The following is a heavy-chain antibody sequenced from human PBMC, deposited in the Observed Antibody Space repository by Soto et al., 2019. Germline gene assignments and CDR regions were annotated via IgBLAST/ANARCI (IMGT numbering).Heavy chain of an antibody. J-gene: IGHJ4*02. V-gene: IGHV3-30*03. CDR3: ARDHAVAGTDY. CDR1: GFTFSSYG. D-gene: IGHD6-19*01. Sequence: QVQLVESGGGVVQPGRSLRLSCAASGFTFSSYGMHWVRQAPGKGLEWVAVISYDGSNKYYADSVKGRFTISRDNSKNTLYLQMNSLRAEDTAVYYCARDHAVAGTDYWGQGTLVTVSS. CDR2: ISYDGSNK.